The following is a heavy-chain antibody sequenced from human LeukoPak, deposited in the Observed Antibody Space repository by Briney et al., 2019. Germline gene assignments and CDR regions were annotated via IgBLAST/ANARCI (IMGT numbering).Heavy chain of an antibody. Sequence: SETLSLTCTVSGGSISSGGYYGSWIRQPPGKGLEWIGYIYYSGSTNYNPSLKSRVTISVDTSKNQFSLKLTSVTAADTAVYYCARDRPYCSGGSCYPGSFDYWGQGTLVTVSS. D-gene: IGHD2-15*01. CDR1: GGSISSGGYY. J-gene: IGHJ4*02. CDR3: ARDRPYCSGGSCYPGSFDY. V-gene: IGHV4-61*08. CDR2: IYYSGST.